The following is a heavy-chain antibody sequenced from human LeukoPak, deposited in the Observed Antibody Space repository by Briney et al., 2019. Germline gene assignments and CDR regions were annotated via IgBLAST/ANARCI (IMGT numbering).Heavy chain of an antibody. CDR3: AKDRRGLDVFDI. CDR2: ISGSGGST. D-gene: IGHD3-10*01. CDR1: GFTFNSYA. J-gene: IGHJ3*02. V-gene: IGHV3-23*01. Sequence: TGGSLRLSCAASGFTFNSYAMSWVRQAPGKGLEWVSGISGSGGSTYYVDSVKGRFTISRDNSKNTLYLQMNSLRAEDTAVYYCAKDRRGLDVFDIWGQGTMVTVSS.